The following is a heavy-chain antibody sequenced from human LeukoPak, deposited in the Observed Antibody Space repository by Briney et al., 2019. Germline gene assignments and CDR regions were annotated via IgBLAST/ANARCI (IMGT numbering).Heavy chain of an antibody. D-gene: IGHD3-22*01. CDR1: GGSISSYY. CDR2: IYTSGST. CDR3: ARDLVGTMIGLHAFDI. J-gene: IGHJ3*02. Sequence: SETLSLTCTVSGGSISSYYWSWIRQPAGKGLEWIGRIYTSGSTNYNPSLKSRVTMSVDTSKNQFSLKLSSVTAADTAVYYCARDLVGTMIGLHAFDIWGQGTMVTVSS. V-gene: IGHV4-4*07.